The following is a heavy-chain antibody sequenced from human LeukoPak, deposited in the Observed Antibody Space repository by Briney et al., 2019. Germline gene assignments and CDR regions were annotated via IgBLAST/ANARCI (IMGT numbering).Heavy chain of an antibody. Sequence: GESLQISCQGSGYRFTSYWIGWVRQMPGKGLEWMGIIYPGDSDTRYSPSFQGQVTISPDKSISTAYLQWSSLKASDTAMYYCARLVSGTTRGEDYWGQGTLVTVSS. D-gene: IGHD3-10*01. CDR2: IYPGDSDT. J-gene: IGHJ4*02. CDR3: ARLVSGTTRGEDY. CDR1: GYRFTSYW. V-gene: IGHV5-51*01.